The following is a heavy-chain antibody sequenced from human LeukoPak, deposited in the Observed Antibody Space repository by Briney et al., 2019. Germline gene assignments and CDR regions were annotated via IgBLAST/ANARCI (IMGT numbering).Heavy chain of an antibody. CDR3: AKGGVGARDHDYYYYYMDV. J-gene: IGHJ6*03. CDR1: GFTFSSYA. V-gene: IGHV3-23*01. D-gene: IGHD1-26*01. CDR2: ISGSGGST. Sequence: PGGSLRLSCAASGFTFSSYAMSWVRQAPGKGLEWVSAISGSGGSTYYADSVKGRFTISRDNSKNTLYLQMNSLRAEDTAVYYCAKGGVGARDHDYYYYYMDVWGKGTTVTVSS.